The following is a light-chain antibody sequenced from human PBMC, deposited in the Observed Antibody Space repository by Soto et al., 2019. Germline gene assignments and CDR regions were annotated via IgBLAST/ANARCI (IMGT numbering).Light chain of an antibody. Sequence: EIVLTQSPGTLSLSPGERATLSCRATQTISSNYLAWYQQKPGQAPKLLIHGASTRATGIPDSFSGSGSGKDFTLTISRLEPEDFAVYYCQLYGSSPKTFGQGTKVEV. CDR1: QTISSNY. CDR3: QLYGSSPKT. CDR2: GAS. J-gene: IGKJ1*01. V-gene: IGKV3-20*01.